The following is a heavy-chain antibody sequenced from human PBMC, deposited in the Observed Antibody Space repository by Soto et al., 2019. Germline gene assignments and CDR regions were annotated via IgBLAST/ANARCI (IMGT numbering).Heavy chain of an antibody. Sequence: ASVKVSCKASGYTFTSYDINWVRQAPGKGLEWMGGFDPEDGETIYAQKFQGRVTMTEDTSTDTAYMELSSLRSEDTAVYYCATGGFWSGISLQNYYYYYMDVWGKGTTVTVSS. J-gene: IGHJ6*03. D-gene: IGHD3-3*01. CDR2: FDPEDGET. CDR1: GYTFTSYD. V-gene: IGHV1-24*01. CDR3: ATGGFWSGISLQNYYYYYMDV.